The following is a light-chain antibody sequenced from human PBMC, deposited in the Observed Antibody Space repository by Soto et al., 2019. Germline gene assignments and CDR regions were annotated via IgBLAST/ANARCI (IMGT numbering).Light chain of an antibody. Sequence: QTVVTQEPSFSVSPGGTVTLTCGLSSGSVSTSYYPSWYQQTPGQAPRTLIYSTNTRSSGVPDRFSGSILGNKAALTITGAQPDDESDYYCVLYMGSGSWVFGGGTKVTVL. V-gene: IGLV8-61*01. CDR1: SGSVSTSYY. CDR2: STN. J-gene: IGLJ3*02. CDR3: VLYMGSGSWV.